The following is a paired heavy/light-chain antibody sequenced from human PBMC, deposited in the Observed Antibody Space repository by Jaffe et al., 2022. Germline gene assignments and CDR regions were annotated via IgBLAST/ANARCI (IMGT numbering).Heavy chain of an antibody. J-gene: IGHJ6*03. CDR2: IYYSGST. D-gene: IGHD3-3*01. Sequence: QVQLQESGPGLVKPSETLSLTCTVSGGSVSSGSYYWSWIRQPPGKGLEWIGYIYYSGSTNYNPSLKSRVTISVDTSKNQFSLKLSSVTAADTAVYYCARDRDDFWSGYGAYYYYYMDVWGKGTTVTVSS. CDR3: ARDRDDFWSGYGAYYYYYMDV. CDR1: GGSVSSGSYY. V-gene: IGHV4-61*01.
Light chain of an antibody. J-gene: IGLJ1*01. Sequence: SSELTQDPAVSVALGQTVRITCQGDSLRSYYASWYQQKPGQAPVLVIYGKNNRPSGIPDRFSGSSSGNTASLTITGAQAEDEADYYCNSRDSSGNHQGVFGTGTKVTVL. CDR3: NSRDSSGNHQGV. CDR1: SLRSYY. V-gene: IGLV3-19*01. CDR2: GKN.